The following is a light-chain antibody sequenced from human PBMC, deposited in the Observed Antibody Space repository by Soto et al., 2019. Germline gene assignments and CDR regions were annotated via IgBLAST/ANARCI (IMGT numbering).Light chain of an antibody. V-gene: IGLV2-14*03. CDR3: SSHASNRDVV. Sequence: QSVLTQPASVSGSPGQSITISCTGTSSDVGGYNYVSWYQQHPGKAPKLMVYDVTNRPSGVSNRFSGSKSGNTASLTISGLQAEDEADYYCSSHASNRDVVFGRGTKVTVL. J-gene: IGLJ2*01. CDR1: SSDVGGYNY. CDR2: DVT.